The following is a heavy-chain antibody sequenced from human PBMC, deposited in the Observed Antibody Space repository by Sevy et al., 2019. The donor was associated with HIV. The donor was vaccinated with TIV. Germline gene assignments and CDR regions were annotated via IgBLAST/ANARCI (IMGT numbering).Heavy chain of an antibody. J-gene: IGHJ1*01. CDR1: GYNLTELS. CDR2: FDPEDGET. CDR3: ATDTQSVGATTYFQH. V-gene: IGHV1-24*01. D-gene: IGHD1-26*01. Sequence: ASVKVSCKVSGYNLTELSMHWVRQAPGKGLEWMGGFDPEDGETIYAQKFQGRVTMTEDTSTDTAYMELSSLRSEDTAVYYCATDTQSVGATTYFQHWGQGTLVTVSS.